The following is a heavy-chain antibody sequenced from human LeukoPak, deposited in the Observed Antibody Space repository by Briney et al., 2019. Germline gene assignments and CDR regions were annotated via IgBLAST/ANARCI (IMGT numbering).Heavy chain of an antibody. CDR1: GFTVSSNY. J-gene: IGHJ4*02. D-gene: IGHD4-17*01. CDR3: ARDGDDYGAYSDY. CDR2: IYSGGST. Sequence: GGSLRLSCAASGFTVSSNYMSWVRQAPGKGLEWVSVIYSGGSTYYADSVKGRFTISRDNSKNTLYLQMNSLRAEDTAVYYCARDGDDYGAYSDYWGQGTLVTVSS. V-gene: IGHV3-53*01.